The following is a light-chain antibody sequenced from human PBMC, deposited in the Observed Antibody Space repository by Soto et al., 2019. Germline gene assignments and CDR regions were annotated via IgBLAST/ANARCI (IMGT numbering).Light chain of an antibody. CDR2: DAS. CDR1: QDINNY. V-gene: IGKV1-33*01. Sequence: DIQMTQSPSSLSASVGDRVTISCQASQDINNYLNWYQQKPGKAPKLLIYDASKLETGVPSRFSGSVSGTDFTFTISSLQPEDIATYYCQQDVDLPPTFGGGTKVEIK. J-gene: IGKJ4*01. CDR3: QQDVDLPPT.